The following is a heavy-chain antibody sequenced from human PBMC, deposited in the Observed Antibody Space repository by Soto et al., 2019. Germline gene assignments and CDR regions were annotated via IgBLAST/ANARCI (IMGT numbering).Heavy chain of an antibody. CDR2: ITWNSGSI. CDR1: GFTFNNYA. Sequence: EVQLVESGGGLVQPARSLRLSCAASGFTFNNYAMHWVRQATGKGLEWVSGITWNSGSIGYADSVKGRFTISRDNVKNSRYLQMNSLRAEDTAFYYCAKDARSSASLPRVDYWGQGTLVTVSS. CDR3: AKDARSSASLPRVDY. V-gene: IGHV3-9*01. J-gene: IGHJ4*02. D-gene: IGHD6-19*01.